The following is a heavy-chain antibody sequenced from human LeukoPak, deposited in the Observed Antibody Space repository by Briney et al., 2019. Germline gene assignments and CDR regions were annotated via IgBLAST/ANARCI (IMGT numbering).Heavy chain of an antibody. CDR1: GYTLTELS. CDR2: FDPEDGET. V-gene: IGHV1-24*01. Sequence: ASVKVSCKVSGYTLTELSMHWVRQAPGKGLEWKGGFDPEDGETIYAQKFQGRVTMTEDTSTDTAYMELSSLRSEDTAVYYCATPRSSGWYGVNLDYWGQGTLVTVSS. J-gene: IGHJ4*02. CDR3: ATPRSSGWYGVNLDY. D-gene: IGHD6-19*01.